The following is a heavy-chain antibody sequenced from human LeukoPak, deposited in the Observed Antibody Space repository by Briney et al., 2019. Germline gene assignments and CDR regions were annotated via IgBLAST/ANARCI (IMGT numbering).Heavy chain of an antibody. Sequence: GGSLRLSCAASGFTFSSYAVSWVRQAPGKGLEWVSAISGNGGSTYYADSVKGRFTISRDNSKNTLYLQMNSLRAEDTAVYYCAKTYYYDNLPFDYWGQGTLVTVSS. CDR1: GFTFSSYA. CDR3: AKTYYYDNLPFDY. V-gene: IGHV3-23*01. CDR2: ISGNGGST. J-gene: IGHJ4*02. D-gene: IGHD3-22*01.